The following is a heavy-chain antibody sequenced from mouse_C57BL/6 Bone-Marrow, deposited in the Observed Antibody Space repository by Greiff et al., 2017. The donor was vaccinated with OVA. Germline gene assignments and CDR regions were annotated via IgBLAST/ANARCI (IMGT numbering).Heavy chain of an antibody. V-gene: IGHV1-50*01. CDR3: ARQVDGTFAY. D-gene: IGHD1-1*01. Sequence: QVQLKQPGAELVKPGASVKLSCKASGYTFTSYWMQWVKQRPGQGLEWIGEIDPSDSYTNYNQKFKGKATLTVDTSSSTAYMQLSSLTSEDSAVYYCARQVDGTFAYWGQGTLVTVSA. J-gene: IGHJ3*01. CDR1: GYTFTSYW. CDR2: IDPSDSYT.